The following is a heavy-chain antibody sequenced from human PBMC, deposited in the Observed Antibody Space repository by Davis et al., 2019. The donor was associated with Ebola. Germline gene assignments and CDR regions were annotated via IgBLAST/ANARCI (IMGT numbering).Heavy chain of an antibody. V-gene: IGHV1-46*01. CDR3: ARDYDDHLLGGAFDI. CDR2: INPSGGST. D-gene: IGHD3-3*01. J-gene: IGHJ3*02. CDR1: GYTFTSYY. Sequence: ASVKVSCKASGYTFTSYYMHWVRQAPGQGLEWMGIINPSGGSTSYAQKFQGRVTMTRDTSTSTVYMELSSLRSEDTAVYYCARDYDDHLLGGAFDIWGQGTIVTVSS.